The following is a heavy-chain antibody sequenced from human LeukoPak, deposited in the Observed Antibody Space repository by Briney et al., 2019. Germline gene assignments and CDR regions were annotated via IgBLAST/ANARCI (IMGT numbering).Heavy chain of an antibody. CDR3: ARDQGGSYLSLHY. J-gene: IGHJ4*02. D-gene: IGHD1-26*01. CDR1: GGSISSYY. Sequence: SETLSLTCTVSGGSISSYYWSWIRQPPGKGLEWIGYIYYSGSTNYNPSLKSRVTISVDTSKNQFSLELSSVTAADTAVYYCARDQGGSYLSLHYWGQGTLVTVSS. CDR2: IYYSGST. V-gene: IGHV4-59*01.